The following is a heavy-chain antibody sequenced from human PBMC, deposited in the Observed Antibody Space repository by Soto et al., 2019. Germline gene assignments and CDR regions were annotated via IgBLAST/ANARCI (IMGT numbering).Heavy chain of an antibody. CDR1: GDSISSGYF. CDR3: ARGPSADKIDY. J-gene: IGHJ4*02. V-gene: IGHV4-30-4*01. D-gene: IGHD3-3*01. Sequence: QVQLQESGPGLVEPSQTLSLTCTVSGDSISSGYFWSWIRQSPGKGLEWIGHTYNSGTTYNNPSHTSRGTISIDTSRNQFSLRLTSVTAADTAVYYCARGPSADKIDYWGQGTLVTVSS. CDR2: TYNSGTT.